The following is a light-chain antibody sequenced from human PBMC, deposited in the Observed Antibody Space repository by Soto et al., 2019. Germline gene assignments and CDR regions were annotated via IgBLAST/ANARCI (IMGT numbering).Light chain of an antibody. Sequence: DIVLTHSPCTLFLFRGAISTLSCRASQSVSNNYLAWYQHKPGQAPRLLIYGASSRATGIPARVSGRGAGTDFTLTSGRLEPEDVAVDYCQHYGSSPRTFGQGTKVDIK. CDR3: QHYGSSPRT. J-gene: IGKJ1*01. V-gene: IGKV3-20*01. CDR1: QSVSNNY. CDR2: GAS.